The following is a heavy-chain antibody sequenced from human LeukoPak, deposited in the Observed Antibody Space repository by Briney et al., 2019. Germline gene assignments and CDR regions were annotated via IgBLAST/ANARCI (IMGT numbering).Heavy chain of an antibody. CDR3: ARDFGDTIFGVDVDY. D-gene: IGHD3-3*01. CDR1: GFTFSSYW. CDR2: IKQDGSEK. J-gene: IGHJ4*02. V-gene: IGHV3-7*01. Sequence: GGSLRLSCAASGFTFSSYWMSWVRQAPGKGLEWVANIKQDGSEKYYVDSVKGRFTISRDNAKNSLYLQMNSLRAEDTAVYYCARDFGDTIFGVDVDYWGQGTLVTVSS.